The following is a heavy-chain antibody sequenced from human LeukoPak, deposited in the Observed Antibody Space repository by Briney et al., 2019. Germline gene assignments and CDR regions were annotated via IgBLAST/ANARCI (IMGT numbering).Heavy chain of an antibody. J-gene: IGHJ6*03. Sequence: GGSLRLSCAASGFTFSSYSMNWVRQAPGKGLEWVSPISSSSYIYYADSVKGRFTISRDNAKNSLYLQMNSLRAEDTAVYYCARESRLRFLEWLPSANFYMDVWGKGTTVTVSS. CDR1: GFTFSSYS. CDR2: ISSSSYI. V-gene: IGHV3-21*01. CDR3: ARESRLRFLEWLPSANFYMDV. D-gene: IGHD3-3*01.